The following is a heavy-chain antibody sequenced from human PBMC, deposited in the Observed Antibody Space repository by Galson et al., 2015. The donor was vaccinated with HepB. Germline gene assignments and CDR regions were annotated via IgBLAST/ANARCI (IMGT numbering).Heavy chain of an antibody. CDR3: ARDGPGSGNHLAGWFDP. D-gene: IGHD3-10*01. CDR1: GFTVSSNC. V-gene: IGHV3-66*01. CDR2: IYSGGST. Sequence: SLRLSCAASGFTVSSNCMSWVRQAPGKGLEWVSVIYSGGSTYYADSVKGRFTISRDNSKNTLYLQMNSMRAEDTAVYYCARDGPGSGNHLAGWFDPWGQGTLVTVSS. J-gene: IGHJ5*02.